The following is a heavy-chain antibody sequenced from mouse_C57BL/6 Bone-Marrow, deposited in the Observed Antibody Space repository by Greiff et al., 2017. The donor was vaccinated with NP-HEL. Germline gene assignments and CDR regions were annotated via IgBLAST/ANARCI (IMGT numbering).Heavy chain of an antibody. D-gene: IGHD2-10*01. CDR1: GYTFTDYY. CDR3: ARSFYGNLFDY. J-gene: IGHJ2*01. CDR2: IYPGSGNT. V-gene: IGHV1-76*01. Sequence: QVQLQQSGAELVRPGASVKLSCKASGYTFTDYYINWVKQRPGQGLEWIARIYPGSGNTYYNEKFKGKATLTAEKSSSTAYMQLSSLTSDDSAVYFCARSFYGNLFDYWGQGTTLTVSS.